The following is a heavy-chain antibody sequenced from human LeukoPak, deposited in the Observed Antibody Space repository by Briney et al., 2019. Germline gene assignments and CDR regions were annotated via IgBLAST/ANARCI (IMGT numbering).Heavy chain of an antibody. J-gene: IGHJ4*02. Sequence: GGSLRLSCAASGFTFSSYSVSWVRQAPGKGLDWVSYISTSSTSIYYADSVKGRFTISRDNAKNSLYLQLNSLRAEDTAVYYCARTRSGFYFDYWGQGSLVTVSS. V-gene: IGHV3-48*01. CDR2: ISTSSTSI. CDR1: GFTFSSYS. CDR3: ARTRSGFYFDY. D-gene: IGHD3-3*01.